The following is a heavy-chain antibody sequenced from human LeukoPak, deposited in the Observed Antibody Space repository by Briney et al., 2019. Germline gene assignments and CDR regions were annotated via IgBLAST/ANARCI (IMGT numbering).Heavy chain of an antibody. CDR1: GGSFSGYY. D-gene: IGHD3-3*01. CDR2: INHSGST. CDR3: ARGFADDFWSGYGYYYYYYMDV. Sequence: SETLSLTCAVYGGSFSGYYWSWIRQPPGKGLEWIGEINHSGSTNYNPSHKSRVTISVDTSKNQFSLKLSSVTAADTAVYYCARGFADDFWSGYGYYYYYYMDVWGKGTTVTVSS. J-gene: IGHJ6*03. V-gene: IGHV4-34*01.